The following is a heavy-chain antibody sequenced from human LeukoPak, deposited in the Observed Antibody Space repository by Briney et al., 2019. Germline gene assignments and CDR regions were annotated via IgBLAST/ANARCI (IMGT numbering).Heavy chain of an antibody. CDR2: ISAYNGNT. CDR3: ARDRASRPDRYSGYDYLAYYYGMDV. CDR1: GYTFTSYG. D-gene: IGHD5-12*01. Sequence: ASVKVSCKASGYTFTSYGISWVRQAPGQGLEWMGWISAYNGNTNYAQKLQGRVTMTTDTSTSTAYMELRSLRPDDTAVYYCARDRASRPDRYSGYDYLAYYYGMDVWGKGTTVTVSS. J-gene: IGHJ6*04. V-gene: IGHV1-18*04.